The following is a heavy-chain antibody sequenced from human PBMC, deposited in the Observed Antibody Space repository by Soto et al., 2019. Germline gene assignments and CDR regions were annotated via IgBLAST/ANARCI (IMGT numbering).Heavy chain of an antibody. D-gene: IGHD6-19*01. J-gene: IGHJ4*02. Sequence: SETLSLTCTVSGGSISSYYWSWIRQPPGKGLEWIGYIYYSGSTNYNPSLKSRVTISVDTSKNQFSLKLSSVTAADTAVYYCARRAFSGWSALGYFDYWGEGTLVTVS. CDR2: IYYSGST. CDR1: GGSISSYY. CDR3: ARRAFSGWSALGYFDY. V-gene: IGHV4-59*08.